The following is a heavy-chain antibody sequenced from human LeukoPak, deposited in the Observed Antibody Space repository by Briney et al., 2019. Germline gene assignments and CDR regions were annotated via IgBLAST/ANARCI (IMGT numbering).Heavy chain of an antibody. V-gene: IGHV3-23*01. Sequence: GGSLRLSCAASGFTFSSYAMSWVRQAPGKGLEWVSAISGSGGSTYYADSVKGRFTISRDNSKNTQYLQMNSLRAEDTAVYYCAKDKGVVVVAASDAFDIWGQGTMVTVSS. CDR1: GFTFSSYA. J-gene: IGHJ3*02. CDR2: ISGSGGST. D-gene: IGHD2-15*01. CDR3: AKDKGVVVVAASDAFDI.